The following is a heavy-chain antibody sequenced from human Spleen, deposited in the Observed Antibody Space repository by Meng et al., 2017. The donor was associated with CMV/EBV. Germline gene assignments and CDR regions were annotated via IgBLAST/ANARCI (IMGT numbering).Heavy chain of an antibody. D-gene: IGHD5-18*01. J-gene: IGHJ4*02. CDR1: GFTVSSDH. CDR3: ARDQSPRGYSYGYGY. CDR2: ISSSSSYI. Sequence: GGSLRLSCAASGFTVSSDHMSWVRQAPGKGLEWVSSISSSSSYIYYADSVKGRFTISRDNSKNTLYLQMNSLRAEDTAVYYCARDQSPRGYSYGYGYWGQGTLVTVSS. V-gene: IGHV3-21*01.